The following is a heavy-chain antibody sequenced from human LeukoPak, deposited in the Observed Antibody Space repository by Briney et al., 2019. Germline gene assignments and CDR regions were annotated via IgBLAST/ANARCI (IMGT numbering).Heavy chain of an antibody. CDR2: IYTSGST. J-gene: IGHJ5*02. V-gene: IGHV4-4*07. D-gene: IGHD5-24*01. CDR1: GGSFSSYY. Sequence: PSETLSLTCAVYGGSFSSYYWSWIRQPAGKRLEWIGRIYTSGSTNYNPSLKSRVTMSVDTSKNQFSLKLSSVTAADTAVYYCARESPIKDWFDPWGQGTLVTVSS. CDR3: ARESPIKDWFDP.